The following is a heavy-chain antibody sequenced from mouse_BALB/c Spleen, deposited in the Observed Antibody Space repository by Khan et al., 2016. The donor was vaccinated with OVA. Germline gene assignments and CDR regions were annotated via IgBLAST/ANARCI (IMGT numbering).Heavy chain of an antibody. Sequence: EVKLLESGPGLVKHSQSLSLTCTVTGYSITSDYAWNWIRQFPGNKLEWMGYISYSGRTSYNPSLKSRISITRDTSKNQFFLQLNSVTTEDTATYYCARSVTITTVVATDFDYWGQGTTLTVSS. J-gene: IGHJ2*01. D-gene: IGHD1-1*01. CDR3: ARSVTITTVVATDFDY. CDR2: ISYSGRT. V-gene: IGHV3-2*02. CDR1: GYSITSDYA.